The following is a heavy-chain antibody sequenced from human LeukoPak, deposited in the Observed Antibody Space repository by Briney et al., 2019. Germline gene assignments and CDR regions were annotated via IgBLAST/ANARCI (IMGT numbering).Heavy chain of an antibody. CDR2: IYYSGST. D-gene: IGHD1-26*01. CDR1: GGSISSYY. J-gene: IGHJ3*02. V-gene: IGHV4-59*01. Sequence: SETLSLTCTVSGGSISSYYWSWIRQPPGKGLEWIGYIYYSGSTNYNPSLKSRVTISVDTSKNQFSLKLSSVTAADTAVYYCARSREGVNFFDIWGQGTMGNGFS. CDR3: ARSREGVNFFDI.